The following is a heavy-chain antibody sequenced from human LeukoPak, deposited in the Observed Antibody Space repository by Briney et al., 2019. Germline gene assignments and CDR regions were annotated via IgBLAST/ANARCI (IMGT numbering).Heavy chain of an antibody. CDR3: AVYTLTTHY. CDR2: INCNGGNT. J-gene: IGHJ4*02. Sequence: PGGSLRLSCAASGLTFNTYAMHWVRQAPGKGLEYVSAINCNGGNTYYASSVKGRFTISRDNSKNALYLEMGSLRAEDMAVYYCAVYTLTTHYWGQGTLVTVSS. V-gene: IGHV3-64*01. CDR1: GLTFNTYA. D-gene: IGHD1-1*01.